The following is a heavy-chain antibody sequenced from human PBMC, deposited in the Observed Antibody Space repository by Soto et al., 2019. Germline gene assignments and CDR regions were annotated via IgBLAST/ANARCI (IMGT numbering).Heavy chain of an antibody. CDR2: ISSHGSNT. J-gene: IGHJ4*02. D-gene: IGHD6-19*01. CDR3: AKVSGYTSGWYGSGWGTFDY. V-gene: IGHV3-30*18. CDR1: GFTFDSHG. Sequence: QVQLVESGGGVVQPGKSLRLSCAASGFTFDSHGMHWVRQSPGKGLEWVAAISSHGSNTYYADSVKGRFTISRDNSMHTLFLQMNSLRAEDTAIYYCAKVSGYTSGWYGSGWGTFDYRGQGTLVTVSS.